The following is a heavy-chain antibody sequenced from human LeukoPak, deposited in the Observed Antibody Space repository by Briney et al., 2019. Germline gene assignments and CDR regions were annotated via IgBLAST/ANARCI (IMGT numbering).Heavy chain of an antibody. CDR1: AGSISNYY. CDR3: ASGTSWYVVDY. CDR2: IYSGST. Sequence: SETLSLTCTVSAGSISNYYWSWIRQPPGKGLEWIGYIYSGSTNYNPSLKSRVTTSVDSSKKQFSLRLSSVTAADTAVYYCASGTSWYVVDYWGQGTLVTVSS. J-gene: IGHJ4*02. D-gene: IGHD6-13*01. V-gene: IGHV4-59*01.